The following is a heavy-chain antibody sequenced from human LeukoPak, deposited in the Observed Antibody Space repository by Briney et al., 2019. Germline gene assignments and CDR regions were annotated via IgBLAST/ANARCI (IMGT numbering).Heavy chain of an antibody. D-gene: IGHD4-17*01. CDR1: GFTFNNYD. CDR2: IRGSGAIA. Sequence: WGVLRLSCLASGFTFNNYDMDLGRPGPGKGLEWVSSIRGSGAIAFYADSVTGRLTISRDNSNNALSLQMNSLRVDDTAIYYCARGHGDYYPGNYVAYWGQGAQVTVSS. V-gene: IGHV3-23*01. J-gene: IGHJ4*02. CDR3: ARGHGDYYPGNYVAY.